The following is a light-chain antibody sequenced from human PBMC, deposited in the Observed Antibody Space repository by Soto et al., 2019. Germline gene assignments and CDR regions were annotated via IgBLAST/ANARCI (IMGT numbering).Light chain of an antibody. CDR2: AAS. V-gene: IGKV1-8*01. J-gene: IGKJ4*01. Sequence: AIRMTQSPSSFSASTGDRVTITCRASQGISSYLAWYQQKPGKAPKLLIYAASTLQSGVPSRFSGSGSGTDFTLTISCLQSEDFANYYCQQYSSYPFGGGTKVEIK. CDR3: QQYSSYP. CDR1: QGISSY.